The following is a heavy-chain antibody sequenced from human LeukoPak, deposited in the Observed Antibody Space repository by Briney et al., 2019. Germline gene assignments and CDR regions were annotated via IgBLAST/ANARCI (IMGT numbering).Heavy chain of an antibody. D-gene: IGHD5-18*01. Sequence: ASVKVSCKASGYTFTSYWIGWVRQMPGKGLEWMGIIYPGDSDTRYSPSFQGQVTISADKSISTAYLQWSSLKASDTAMYYCARLSTAMAGSCMDVWGKGTTVTISS. CDR1: GYTFTSYW. J-gene: IGHJ6*03. CDR3: ARLSTAMAGSCMDV. V-gene: IGHV5-51*01. CDR2: IYPGDSDT.